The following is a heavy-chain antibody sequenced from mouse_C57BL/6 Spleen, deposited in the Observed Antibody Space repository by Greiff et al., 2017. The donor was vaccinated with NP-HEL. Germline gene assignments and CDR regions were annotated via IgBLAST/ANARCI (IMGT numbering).Heavy chain of an antibody. CDR2: INPNNGGT. CDR1: GYTFTDYN. CDR3: ARGYYGSGYWYFDV. D-gene: IGHD1-1*01. Sequence: VQLQQSGPELVKPGASVKIPCKASGYTFTDYNMDWVKQSHGKSLEWIGDINPNNGGTIYNQKFKGKATLTVDKSSSTAYMELRSLTSEDTAVYYCARGYYGSGYWYFDVWGTGTTVTVSS. V-gene: IGHV1-18*01. J-gene: IGHJ1*03.